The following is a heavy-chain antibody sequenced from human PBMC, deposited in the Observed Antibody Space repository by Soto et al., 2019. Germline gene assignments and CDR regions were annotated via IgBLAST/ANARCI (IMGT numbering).Heavy chain of an antibody. Sequence: SETLFLTCTVSGGSISSYYWSWIRQPPGKGLEWIGYIYYSGSTNYNPSLKSRVTISVDTSKNQFSLKLSSVTAADTAVYYCARGMGMATIFAYFDYWGQGTLVTVSS. D-gene: IGHD5-12*01. CDR3: ARGMGMATIFAYFDY. CDR2: IYYSGST. V-gene: IGHV4-59*01. J-gene: IGHJ4*02. CDR1: GGSISSYY.